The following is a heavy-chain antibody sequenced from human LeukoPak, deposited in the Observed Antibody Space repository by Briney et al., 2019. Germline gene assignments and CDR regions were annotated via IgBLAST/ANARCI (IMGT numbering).Heavy chain of an antibody. V-gene: IGHV3-21*04. D-gene: IGHD5-18*01. CDR3: AKDRPTAMVIGAFDI. J-gene: IGHJ3*02. CDR1: GFTFSSYS. Sequence: TGGSLRLSCAASGFTFSSYSMNWVRQAPGKGLEWVSSISSSSSYIYYADSVKGRFTISRDNAKNSLYLQMNSLRAEDTAVYYCAKDRPTAMVIGAFDIWGQGTMVTVSS. CDR2: ISSSSSYI.